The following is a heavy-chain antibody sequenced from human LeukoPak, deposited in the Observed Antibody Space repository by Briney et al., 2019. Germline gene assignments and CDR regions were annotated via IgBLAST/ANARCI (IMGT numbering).Heavy chain of an antibody. D-gene: IGHD3-9*01. J-gene: IGHJ4*02. CDR3: ARERPSYYDILTGYYPRSLPYYFDY. Sequence: SETLSLTCTVSDGSINSYYCSWIRQPPGKGLEWIGYIYYTGNTKYNPSLKSRVTISVDTSENQFSLKLSSVTAADTAVYYCARERPSYYDILTGYYPRSLPYYFDYWGQGTLVTVSS. CDR2: IYYTGNT. CDR1: DGSINSYY. V-gene: IGHV4-59*12.